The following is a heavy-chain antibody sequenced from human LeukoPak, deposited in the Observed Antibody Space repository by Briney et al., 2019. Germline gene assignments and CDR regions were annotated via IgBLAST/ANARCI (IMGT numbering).Heavy chain of an antibody. CDR2: IYHSGST. J-gene: IGHJ4*02. CDR3: ARGPIVGGNDY. Sequence: SETLSLTCAVSGGSISSSNWWSWVRQPPGKGLEWIGEIYHSGSTNYNPSLKSRVTISVDTSKNQFSLKLNSVTAADTAVYYCARGPIVGGNDYWGQGTLVTVSS. D-gene: IGHD1-26*01. V-gene: IGHV4-4*02. CDR1: GGSISSSNW.